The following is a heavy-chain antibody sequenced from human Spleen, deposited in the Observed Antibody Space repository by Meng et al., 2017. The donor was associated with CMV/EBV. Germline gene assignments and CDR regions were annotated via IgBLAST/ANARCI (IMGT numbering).Heavy chain of an antibody. D-gene: IGHD1-26*01. V-gene: IGHV1-46*01. CDR2: INPSGGST. J-gene: IGHJ4*02. CDR3: ASGPGNVGDY. Sequence: QFQTVQSGPEVKKPGSSVTVSCKASGYTFTSYYMHWVRQAPGQGLEWMGIINPSGGSTSYAQKFQGRVTMTRDTSTSTVYMELSSLRSEDTAVYYCASGPGNVGDYWGQGTLVTVSS. CDR1: GYTFTSYY.